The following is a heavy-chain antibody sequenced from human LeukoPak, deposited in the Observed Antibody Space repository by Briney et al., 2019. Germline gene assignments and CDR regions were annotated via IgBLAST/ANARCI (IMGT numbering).Heavy chain of an antibody. Sequence: PSETLSLTCTVSGGSISSYYWSWIRQPPGKGLEWIGSIYHSGTTYYNPSLKSRVTISVDTSKNQFSLKLSSVTAADTAVYYCARDRSTSQDHWGQGTLVTVSS. V-gene: IGHV4-38-2*02. CDR1: GGSISSYY. J-gene: IGHJ4*02. CDR3: ARDRSTSQDH. D-gene: IGHD2-2*01. CDR2: IYHSGTT.